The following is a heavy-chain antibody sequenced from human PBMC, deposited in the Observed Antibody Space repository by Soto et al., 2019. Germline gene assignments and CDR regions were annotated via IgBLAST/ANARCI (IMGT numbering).Heavy chain of an antibody. Sequence: EVQLLESGGGLVQPGGSLRLSCAASGFIFTNYAMSWVRQAPGKGLEWVSGISGSGGSTYYAGSVKGRFTISRDNSKNTLYLQLNSLRAEDTAVYYCAKDRKSGSGWYWDYWGQGTLATVSS. D-gene: IGHD6-19*01. CDR2: ISGSGGST. CDR3: AKDRKSGSGWYWDY. CDR1: GFIFTNYA. J-gene: IGHJ4*02. V-gene: IGHV3-23*01.